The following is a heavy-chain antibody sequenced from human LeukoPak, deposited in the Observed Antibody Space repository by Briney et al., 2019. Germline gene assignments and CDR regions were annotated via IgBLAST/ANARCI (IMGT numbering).Heavy chain of an antibody. CDR3: ARVGDSSGWSYYFDY. J-gene: IGHJ4*02. V-gene: IGHV1-18*01. Sequence: ASVKVSCKASGYTLSSYDISWVRQAPGQGLEWMGWISGYNGNTNYAQKVQGRVTMTTDTSTSTAYMELRSLRSDDTAVYYCARVGDSSGWSYYFDYWGQGTLVTVSS. CDR2: ISGYNGNT. D-gene: IGHD6-19*01. CDR1: GYTLSSYD.